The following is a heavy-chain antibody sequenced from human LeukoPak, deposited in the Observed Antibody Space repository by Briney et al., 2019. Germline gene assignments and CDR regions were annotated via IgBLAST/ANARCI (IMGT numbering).Heavy chain of an antibody. D-gene: IGHD2-15*01. Sequence: SSETLSLNCAVYGGSFSGYYWSWIRQPPGKGLEWIGEINHSGSTNYNPSLKSRVTISVDTSKNQFSLKLSSVTAADTAVYYCARRRDRDFDYWGQGTLVTVSS. CDR3: ARRRDRDFDY. V-gene: IGHV4-34*01. CDR2: INHSGST. J-gene: IGHJ4*02. CDR1: GGSFSGYY.